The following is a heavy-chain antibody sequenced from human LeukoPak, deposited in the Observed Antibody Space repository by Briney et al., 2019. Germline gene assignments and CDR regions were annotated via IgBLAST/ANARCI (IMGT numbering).Heavy chain of an antibody. CDR1: GYTFTGYY. J-gene: IGHJ5*02. CDR3: ARVEGYSYDFWSGYYWWFDP. D-gene: IGHD3-3*01. Sequence: ASVKVSCKASGYTFTGYYMRWVRQAPGQGLEWMGRINPNSGGTNYAQKFQGRVTMTRDTSISTAYMELSRLRSDDTAVYYCARVEGYSYDFWSGYYWWFDPWGQGTLVTVSS. V-gene: IGHV1-2*06. CDR2: INPNSGGT.